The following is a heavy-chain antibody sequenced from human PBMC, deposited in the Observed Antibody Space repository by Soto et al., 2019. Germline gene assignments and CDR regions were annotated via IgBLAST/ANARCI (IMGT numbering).Heavy chain of an antibody. D-gene: IGHD2-15*01. CDR3: ARLYSRAYDI. CDR1: GFTFSSYA. J-gene: IGHJ3*02. CDR2: VTAGGDNT. Sequence: EVPLLESGGGLVQPGGSLRLSCAASGFTFSSYAMTWVRQTPGQGLRWVSTVTAGGDNTYHADSVKGRFTISRDTSKNTLYLQMNSLRVEDTAIYHCARLYSRAYDIWGQGTMVTVSS. V-gene: IGHV3-23*01.